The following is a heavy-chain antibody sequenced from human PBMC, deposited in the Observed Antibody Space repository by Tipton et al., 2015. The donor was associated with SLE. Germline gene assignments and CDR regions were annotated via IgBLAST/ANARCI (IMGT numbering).Heavy chain of an antibody. CDR2: IYYSGIT. CDR3: ARGSGYTSVFGAFDI. Sequence: LRLSCTVSGGSISSSDYYWGWIRQPPGKGLEWIGYIYYSGITYYSPSLRSRVTISLDTSRHQFSLKLSSATAADTAVYHCARGSGYTSVFGAFDIWGQGTMVSVSS. V-gene: IGHV4-61*08. D-gene: IGHD5-18*01. J-gene: IGHJ3*02. CDR1: GGSISSSDYY.